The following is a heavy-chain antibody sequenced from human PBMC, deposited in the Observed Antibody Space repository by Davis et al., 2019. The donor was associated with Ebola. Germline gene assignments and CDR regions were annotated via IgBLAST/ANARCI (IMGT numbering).Heavy chain of an antibody. CDR2: IVVGSGNT. D-gene: IGHD5-18*01. CDR1: GYTFTSYD. V-gene: IGHV1-58*02. J-gene: IGHJ4*02. CDR3: ARDPLGYD. Sequence: SVKVSCKASGYTFTSYDINWVRQATGQGLEWIGWIVVGSGNTNYAQKFQERVTITRDMSTSTAYMELSSLRSEDTAVYYCARDPLGYDWGQGTLVTVSS.